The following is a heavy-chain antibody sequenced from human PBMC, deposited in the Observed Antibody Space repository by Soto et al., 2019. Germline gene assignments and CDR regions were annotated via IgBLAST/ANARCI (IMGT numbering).Heavy chain of an antibody. CDR2: ISGSGGST. J-gene: IGHJ4*02. V-gene: IGHV3-23*01. Sequence: PGGSLRLSCAASGFTFSSYAMSWVRQAPGKGLEWVSAISGSGGSTYYADSVKGRFTISRDNSKNTLYLQMNSLRAEDTAVYYCAKGPPTMITFGGVIVVFDYWGQGTLVTVSS. CDR3: AKGPPTMITFGGVIVVFDY. CDR1: GFTFSSYA. D-gene: IGHD3-16*02.